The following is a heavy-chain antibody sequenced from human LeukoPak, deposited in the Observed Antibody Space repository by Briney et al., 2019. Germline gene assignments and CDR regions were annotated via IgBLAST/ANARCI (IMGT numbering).Heavy chain of an antibody. Sequence: ASVKVACKASGYTFMNYGITWVRQAPGQGLEWMGWVSGYNGNPSYAQKFQDRVTMTKDSSTTTVYMELSSLTSDDTAIYYCARRGYCSTSTCAFDFWGQGALVTVSS. CDR2: VSGYNGNP. V-gene: IGHV1-18*01. CDR1: GYTFMNYG. CDR3: ARRGYCSTSTCAFDF. J-gene: IGHJ4*02. D-gene: IGHD2-2*01.